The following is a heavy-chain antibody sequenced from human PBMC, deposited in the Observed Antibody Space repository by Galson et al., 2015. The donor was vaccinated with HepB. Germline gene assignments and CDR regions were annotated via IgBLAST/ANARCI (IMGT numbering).Heavy chain of an antibody. V-gene: IGHV6-1*01. D-gene: IGHD6-19*01. CDR3: ARESIAVAAWYFDL. Sequence: CAISGDSVSSNSAAWNWIRQSPSRGLEWLGGTYYRSKWYNDYAVSVRSRITINPDTSKNQFSLQLNSVTPEDTAVYYCARESIAVAAWYFDLWGRGTLVTVSS. CDR1: GDSVSSNSAA. J-gene: IGHJ2*01. CDR2: TYYRSKWYN.